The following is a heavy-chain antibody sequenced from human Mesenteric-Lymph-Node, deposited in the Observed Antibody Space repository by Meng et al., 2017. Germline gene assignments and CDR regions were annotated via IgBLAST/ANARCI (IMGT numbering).Heavy chain of an antibody. V-gene: IGHV1-18*01. CDR1: GYTFSSHA. D-gene: IGHD3-10*01. CDR3: ARDQAMIRGDDAFDI. CDR2: ISVDNGNT. J-gene: IGHJ3*02. Sequence: ASVKVSCKASGYTFSSHAISWVRQAPGQGLEWMGWISVDNGNTNYLQKLQGRVTMTTDTSTSTAYMELRSLRSDDTAIYYCARDQAMIRGDDAFDIWGQGTMVTVSS.